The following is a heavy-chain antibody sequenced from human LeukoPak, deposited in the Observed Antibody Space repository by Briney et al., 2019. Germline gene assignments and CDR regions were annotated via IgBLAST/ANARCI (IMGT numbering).Heavy chain of an antibody. V-gene: IGHV3-11*04. CDR3: ARGSPSGQYDY. J-gene: IGHJ4*02. D-gene: IGHD2-15*01. Sequence: GGSLRLSCAASGFTYTDYSMSWVRQVPGKGLEWVSYISSSGSTIYYADSVKGRFTISRDNAKNSLYLQMNSLRAEDTAVYYCARGSPSGQYDYWGQGALVTVSS. CDR2: ISSSGSTI. CDR1: GFTYTDYS.